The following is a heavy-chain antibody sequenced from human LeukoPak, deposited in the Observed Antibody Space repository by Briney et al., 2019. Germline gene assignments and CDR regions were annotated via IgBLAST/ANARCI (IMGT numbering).Heavy chain of an antibody. V-gene: IGHV3-11*01. CDR1: GFTFSDYY. D-gene: IGHD2-2*01. J-gene: IGHJ3*02. CDR2: ISSSGSTI. Sequence: PGGSLRLSCAASGFTFSDYYMSWIRQAPGKGLEWVSYISSSGSTIYYADSVKGRFTISGDNAKNSLYLQMNSLRAEDTAVYYCARLGNEVPLYAFDIWGQGTMVTVSS. CDR3: ARLGNEVPLYAFDI.